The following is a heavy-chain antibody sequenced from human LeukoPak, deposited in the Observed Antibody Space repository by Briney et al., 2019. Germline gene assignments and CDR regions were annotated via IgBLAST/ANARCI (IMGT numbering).Heavy chain of an antibody. D-gene: IGHD3-22*01. V-gene: IGHV4-59*01. Sequence: SETLSLTCIVSGGSISSYYWSWIRQPPGKGLEWIGYIYYSGSTNYNPSLKSRVTISVDTSKNQFSLKLSSVTAADTAVYYCVRGLNYYDSSGYYYPFLDYWGQGTLVTVSS. CDR2: IYYSGST. CDR1: GGSISSYY. J-gene: IGHJ4*02. CDR3: VRGLNYYDSSGYYYPFLDY.